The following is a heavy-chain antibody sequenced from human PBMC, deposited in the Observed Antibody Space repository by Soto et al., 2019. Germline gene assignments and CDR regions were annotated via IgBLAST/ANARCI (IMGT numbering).Heavy chain of an antibody. CDR2: IDPSDSQT. J-gene: IGHJ4*02. V-gene: IGHV5-10-1*01. CDR3: ARQIYDSDTGPNSQCYFHF. Sequence: EESLKISCKGSGYSFAGYWITWVRQKPGKGLEWMGRIDPSDSQTYYSPSFRGHVTISATKSITTVFLQWSSLRASDTAMYYCARQIYDSDTGPNSQCYFHFRGQATSVSGST. CDR1: GYSFAGYW. D-gene: IGHD3-22*01.